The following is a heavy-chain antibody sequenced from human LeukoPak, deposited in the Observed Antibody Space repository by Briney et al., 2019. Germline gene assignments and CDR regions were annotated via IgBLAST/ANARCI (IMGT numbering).Heavy chain of an antibody. V-gene: IGHV1-69*01. CDR3: AREAVGGYFDY. Sequence: SVKVSCTASGGTFSSYAISWVRQAPGQGLEWMGGIIPIFGTANYAQKFQGRVTITADGSTSTAYMELSSLRAEDTAVYYCAREAVGGYFDYWGQGTLVTVSS. CDR1: GGTFSSYA. J-gene: IGHJ4*02. D-gene: IGHD4-23*01. CDR2: IIPIFGTA.